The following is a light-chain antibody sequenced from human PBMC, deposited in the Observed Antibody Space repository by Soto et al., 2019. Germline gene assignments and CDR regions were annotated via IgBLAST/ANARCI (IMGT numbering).Light chain of an antibody. J-gene: IGKJ4*01. CDR1: QSVSSSY. V-gene: IGKV3-20*01. CDR2: GAS. Sequence: VLTHSPGTLSLSPGERATLSCRASQSVSSSYLAWYQQKPGQAPRLLIYGASSRATGIPDRFSGSGSGTDFTLTISRLEPEDFAVYYCQQYGSSPTLTFGGGTKVDIK. CDR3: QQYGSSPTLT.